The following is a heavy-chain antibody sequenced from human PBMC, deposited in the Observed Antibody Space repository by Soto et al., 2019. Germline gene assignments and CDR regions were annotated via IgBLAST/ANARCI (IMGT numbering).Heavy chain of an antibody. V-gene: IGHV4-31*03. D-gene: IGHD5-12*01. CDR1: GGSISSGGYY. J-gene: IGHJ5*02. CDR3: ARDRGYSGYDEDWFDP. CDR2: IYYSGST. Sequence: PSETLSLTYTVSGGSISSGGYYWSWISQHPGKGLEWIGYIYYSGSTYYNPSLKSRVTISVDTSKNQFSLKLSSVTAADTAVYYCARDRGYSGYDEDWFDPWGQGTLVTVSS.